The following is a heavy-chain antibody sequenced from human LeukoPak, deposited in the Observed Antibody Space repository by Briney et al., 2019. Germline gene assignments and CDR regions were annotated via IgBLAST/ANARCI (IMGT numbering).Heavy chain of an antibody. CDR3: ARDRGRRYYDSSGYQPFDY. CDR2: IIPILGIA. CDR1: GGTFSSYT. J-gene: IGHJ4*02. V-gene: IGHV1-69*04. D-gene: IGHD3-22*01. Sequence: SVKVSCKASGGTFSSYTISWVRQAPVQGLEWMGRIIPILGIANYAQKFQGRVTITADKSTSTAYMELSSLRSEDTAVYYCARDRGRRYYDSSGYQPFDYWGQGTLVTVSS.